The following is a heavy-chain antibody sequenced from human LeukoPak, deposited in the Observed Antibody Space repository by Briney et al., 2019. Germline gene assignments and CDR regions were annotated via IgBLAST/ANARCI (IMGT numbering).Heavy chain of an antibody. D-gene: IGHD3-16*01. CDR2: IYYSGST. CDR3: ARQTSRCGLYPQFDF. J-gene: IGHJ4*02. Sequence: PSETLSLTCTVSGGSISSYYWNWIRQPPGKGLEWIGYIYYSGSTNYNPSLKSRVTISVDTSKNQFSLKLSSVTAADTAMYYCARQTSRCGLYPQFDFWGQGTLVTVSS. CDR1: GGSISSYY. V-gene: IGHV4-59*08.